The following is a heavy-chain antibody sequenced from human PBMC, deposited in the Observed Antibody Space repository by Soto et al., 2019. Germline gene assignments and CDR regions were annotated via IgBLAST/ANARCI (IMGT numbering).Heavy chain of an antibody. CDR1: VGSISSYY. CDR2: IYYSGST. V-gene: IGHV4-59*01. J-gene: IGHJ4*02. D-gene: IGHD4-17*01. CDR3: ARGSTVVTPVLFDY. Sequence: SETLSLTCTVSVGSISSYYWSWIRQPSGKGLEWIGYIYYSGSTNYNPSLKSRVTMSVDTSKNQFSLKLSSVTAADTAVYYCARGSTVVTPVLFDYWGQGTLVTVSS.